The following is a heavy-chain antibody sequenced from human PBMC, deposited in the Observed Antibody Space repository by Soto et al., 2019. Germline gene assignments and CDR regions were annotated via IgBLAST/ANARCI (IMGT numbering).Heavy chain of an antibody. J-gene: IGHJ5*02. CDR3: VRLRGNGWLDL. CDR1: GDSVSSDRAS. V-gene: IGHV6-1*01. Sequence: PSQTFSLTCVISGDSVSSDRASWNWIRQSPSRGLEWLAKTYYRSKWSYDYAISVRSRIIIIPDTSRNQFSLQLNSVTPEDTAVYYCVRLRGNGWLDLWGQGTQVTV. CDR2: TYYRSKWSY.